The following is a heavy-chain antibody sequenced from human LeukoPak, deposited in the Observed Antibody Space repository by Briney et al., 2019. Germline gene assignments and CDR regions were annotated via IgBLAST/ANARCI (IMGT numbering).Heavy chain of an antibody. V-gene: IGHV3-48*04. CDR3: ARPLLYYYGSETYFWFDL. D-gene: IGHD3-10*01. CDR2: ISTSSSTI. Sequence: PGGSLRLSCAASGFTFSSYSMNWVRQAPGKGLEWVSYISTSSSTIYYADSVKGRFTISRDSAENTVYLQMKSLKGEDTAFYYCARPLLYYYGSETYFWFDLWGQGTLVTVSS. J-gene: IGHJ5*02. CDR1: GFTFSSYS.